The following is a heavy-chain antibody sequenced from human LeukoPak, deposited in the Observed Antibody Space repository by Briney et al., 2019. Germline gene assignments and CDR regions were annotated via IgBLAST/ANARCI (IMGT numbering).Heavy chain of an antibody. CDR1: GGSISSSSYY. J-gene: IGHJ4*02. CDR2: IYYSGST. CDR3: ASLWNSYGYPDDY. V-gene: IGHV4-39*01. D-gene: IGHD5-18*01. Sequence: SETLSFTCTVSGGSISSSSYYWGWIRQPPGKGLEWIGSIYYSGSTYYNPSLKSRVTISVDTSKNQFSLKLSSVTAADTAVYYCASLWNSYGYPDDYWGQGTLVTVSS.